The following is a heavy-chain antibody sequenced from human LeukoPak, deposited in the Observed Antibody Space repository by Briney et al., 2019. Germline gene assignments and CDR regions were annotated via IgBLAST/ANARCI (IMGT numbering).Heavy chain of an antibody. CDR3: ATDLARGFIVGATSY. Sequence: ASVKVSCKVSGYTLTELSVHWVRQAPGKGLEWMGGFDPEDGETIYAQKFQGRVTMTEDTSTDTAYMELSSLRSEDTAVYYCATDLARGFIVGATSYWGQGTLVTVSS. CDR2: FDPEDGET. J-gene: IGHJ4*02. CDR1: GYTLTELS. V-gene: IGHV1-24*01. D-gene: IGHD1-26*01.